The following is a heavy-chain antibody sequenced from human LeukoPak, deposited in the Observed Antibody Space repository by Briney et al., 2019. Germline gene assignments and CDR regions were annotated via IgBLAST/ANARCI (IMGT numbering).Heavy chain of an antibody. Sequence: GGSLRLSCAASGFTFSSYAMSWVRQAPGKGLEWVANIKQDGSEKYYVDSVKGRFTISRDNAKNSLYLQMNSLRAEDTAVYYCAREYSSSWWAIDYWGQGTLVTVSS. CDR2: IKQDGSEK. CDR1: GFTFSSYA. J-gene: IGHJ4*02. D-gene: IGHD6-13*01. V-gene: IGHV3-7*01. CDR3: AREYSSSWWAIDY.